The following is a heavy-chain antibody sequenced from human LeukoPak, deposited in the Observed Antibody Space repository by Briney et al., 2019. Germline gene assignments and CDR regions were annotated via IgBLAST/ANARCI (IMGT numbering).Heavy chain of an antibody. CDR1: GYTFTSYG. CDR2: ISAYNGNT. Sequence: ASVTVSCKASGYTFTSYGISWVRQAPGQGLEWMGWISAYNGNTNYAQKLQGRVTMTTDTSTSTAYMELRSLRSDDTAVYYCARERAMTTPSYGMDVWGQGTTVTVSS. V-gene: IGHV1-18*01. D-gene: IGHD4-11*01. J-gene: IGHJ6*02. CDR3: ARERAMTTPSYGMDV.